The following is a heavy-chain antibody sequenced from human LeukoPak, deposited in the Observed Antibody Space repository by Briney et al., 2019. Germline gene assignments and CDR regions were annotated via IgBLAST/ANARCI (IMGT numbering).Heavy chain of an antibody. V-gene: IGHV3-21*01. D-gene: IGHD7-27*01. CDR1: VLTFSSYS. CDR2: ISSSSYNI. Sequence: GGPLRLSCAPSVLTFSSYSMNWLPQAPGKGLEWVSSISSSSYNIYYAHSVKGRFTISRDNAKNSLYLQMNSLRAEDTAVYYCARDRTGEPDYWGQGALVTVSS. J-gene: IGHJ4*02. CDR3: ARDRTGEPDY.